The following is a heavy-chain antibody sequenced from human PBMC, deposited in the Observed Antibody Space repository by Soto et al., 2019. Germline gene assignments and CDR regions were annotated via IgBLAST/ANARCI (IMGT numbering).Heavy chain of an antibody. D-gene: IGHD2-2*03. CDR3: ASLNGYCISTNCHGYYGMDV. J-gene: IGHJ6*02. Sequence: SETLSLTCTVSGDSVSTNSYSWGWIRQSPGKGLEWIGTIYSSENTYYNPSLLSRVTISVDTSKNEFSLRLSSVTAADTAVYYCASLNGYCISTNCHGYYGMDVWGQGTTVTVSS. CDR2: IYSSENT. V-gene: IGHV4-39*01. CDR1: GDSVSTNSYS.